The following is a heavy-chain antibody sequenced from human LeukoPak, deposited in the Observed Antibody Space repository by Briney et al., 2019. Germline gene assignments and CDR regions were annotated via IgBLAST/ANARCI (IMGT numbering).Heavy chain of an antibody. V-gene: IGHV4-61*02. D-gene: IGHD3-10*01. CDR1: GGSISSGSYY. CDR2: IYTSGST. J-gene: IGHJ6*03. CDR3: ARESTGSGSYYNYYYYYYYMDV. Sequence: SQTLSLTCTVSGGSISSGSYYWSWIRQPAGKGLEWIGRIYTSGSTNYNPSLKSRVTISVDTSKNQFSLKLSSVTAADTAVYHCARESTGSGSYYNYYYYYYYMDVWGKGTTVTISS.